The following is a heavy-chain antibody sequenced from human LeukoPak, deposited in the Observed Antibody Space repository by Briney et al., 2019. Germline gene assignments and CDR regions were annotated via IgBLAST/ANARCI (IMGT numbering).Heavy chain of an antibody. Sequence: ASVKVSCKASGYTFTRYYMHWVRQAPGQGLEWMGIINPSGGSTTYAQKFQDRVTMTRDMSASTVYMELSSLRSEDTAVYYCARALAAAAGRRAAMMGDWGQGTLVTVSS. J-gene: IGHJ4*02. CDR2: INPSGGST. D-gene: IGHD6-13*01. CDR3: ARALAAAAGRRAAMMGD. CDR1: GYTFTRYY. V-gene: IGHV1-46*01.